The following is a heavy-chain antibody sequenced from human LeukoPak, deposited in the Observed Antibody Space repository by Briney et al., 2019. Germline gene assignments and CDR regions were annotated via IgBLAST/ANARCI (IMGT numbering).Heavy chain of an antibody. D-gene: IGHD3-16*01. CDR1: GGSFSGYY. CDR2: INHSGST. V-gene: IGHV4-34*01. Sequence: SETLSLTCAVYGGSFSGYYWSWIRQPPGKGLEWIGEINHSGSTNYNPSLKSRVTISVDTSKNQFSLKLSSVTAADTAVYYCAKPLRLGEFDYWGQGTLVTVSS. CDR3: AKPLRLGEFDY. J-gene: IGHJ4*02.